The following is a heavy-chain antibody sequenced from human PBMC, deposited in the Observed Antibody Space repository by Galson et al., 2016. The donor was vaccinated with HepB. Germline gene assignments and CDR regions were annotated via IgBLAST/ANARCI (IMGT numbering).Heavy chain of an antibody. CDR2: ITASGTTT. Sequence: SLRLSCAASGFAFTFYAMNWVRQTPGKGLEWVASITASGTTTHYADSVEGRFTVSRGSSKKMLFLQMNSLRVEDTAVYYCAKDANFWSGYPEDAFDMWGQGTMVTVSS. D-gene: IGHD3-3*01. J-gene: IGHJ3*02. V-gene: IGHV3-23*01. CDR3: AKDANFWSGYPEDAFDM. CDR1: GFAFTFYA.